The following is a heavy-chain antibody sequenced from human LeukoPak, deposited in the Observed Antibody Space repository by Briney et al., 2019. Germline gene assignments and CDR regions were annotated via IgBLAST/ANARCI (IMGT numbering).Heavy chain of an antibody. CDR3: ARGLGDYFDFDY. V-gene: IGHV3-21*01. CDR1: GFTFSNAW. D-gene: IGHD4-17*01. J-gene: IGHJ4*02. CDR2: ISSSSSYI. Sequence: GGSLRLSCATSGFTFSNAWMNWVRQAPGKGLEWVSSISSSSSYIYYADSVKGRFTISRDNAKNSLYLQMNSLRAEDTAVYYCARGLGDYFDFDYWGQGTLVTVSS.